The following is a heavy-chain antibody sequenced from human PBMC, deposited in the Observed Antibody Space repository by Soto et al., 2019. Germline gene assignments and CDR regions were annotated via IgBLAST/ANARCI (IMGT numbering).Heavy chain of an antibody. J-gene: IGHJ3*02. V-gene: IGHV3-30*18. D-gene: IGHD3-10*01. CDR2: ISYDGSNK. Sequence: LRLSGEACVLNVSRYRMHSDHQNTGKGLEWVAVISYDGSNKYYADSVKGRFTISRDNSKNTLYLQMNSLRAEDTAVYYCAKGPELLWFGETDAFDIWGQGTMVTV. CDR1: VLNVSRYR. CDR3: AKGPELLWFGETDAFDI.